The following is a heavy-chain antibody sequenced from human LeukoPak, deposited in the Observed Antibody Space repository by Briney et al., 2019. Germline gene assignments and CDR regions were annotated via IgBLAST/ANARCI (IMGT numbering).Heavy chain of an antibody. V-gene: IGHV3-23*01. CDR1: GVTFNSYP. CDR2: IGGEKSGSWT. CDR3: ARAGVISGWDY. D-gene: IGHD3-3*02. Sequence: GGSLRLSCAASGVTFNSYPMGWVRQAPGKGLEWLSAIGGEKSGSWTKSADSVKGRFTISRDNSENTLYLQMDSLTVEDTAVYYCARAGVISGWDYWGQGVLVTVSS. J-gene: IGHJ4*02.